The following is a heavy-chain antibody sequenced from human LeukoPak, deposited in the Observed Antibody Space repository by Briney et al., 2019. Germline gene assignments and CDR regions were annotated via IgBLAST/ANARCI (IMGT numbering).Heavy chain of an antibody. D-gene: IGHD3-10*01. CDR1: GYSISSGYY. V-gene: IGHV4-38-2*02. CDR3: ARHKVRGVIRAYFDY. J-gene: IGHJ4*02. CDR2: IYHSGST. Sequence: SETLSLTCTVSGYSISSGYYWGWIRQPPGKGLEWIGSIYHSGSTFDNPSLKSRVTISVDTSKNQFSLKLSSVTAADTAVYYCARHKVRGVIRAYFDYWGQGTLVTVSS.